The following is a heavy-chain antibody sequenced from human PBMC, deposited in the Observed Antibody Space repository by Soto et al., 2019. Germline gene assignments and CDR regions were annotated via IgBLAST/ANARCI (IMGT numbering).Heavy chain of an antibody. CDR3: ASAYSMPSGGGSWFDP. D-gene: IGHD6-13*01. J-gene: IGHJ5*02. CDR1: GGTFSTYA. V-gene: IGHV1-69*17. Sequence: QVQLVQSGAEVKKPGSSVKVSCKSSGGTFSTYAVTWVRQAPGQGLEWMGGIIPIFGIANYAQKFQGRVTIAADKSTSTAYMELSSLRSEDTAVYYCASAYSMPSGGGSWFDPWGQGTLVTVSS. CDR2: IIPIFGIA.